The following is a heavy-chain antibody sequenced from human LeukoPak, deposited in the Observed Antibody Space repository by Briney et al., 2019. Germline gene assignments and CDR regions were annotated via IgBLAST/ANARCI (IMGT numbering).Heavy chain of an antibody. CDR1: GYIFSISD. V-gene: IGHV3-30*02. CDR3: SQGLLS. Sequence: GGSLRLSCAASGYIFSISDMHWVRQARGKGLQWVAFISYDGSKKHCADSVQGRCTISRDNCKNTLSLQLNSLRPDDTAVFYCSQGLLSWGQGTLLTVAA. CDR2: ISYDGSKK. J-gene: IGHJ5*02.